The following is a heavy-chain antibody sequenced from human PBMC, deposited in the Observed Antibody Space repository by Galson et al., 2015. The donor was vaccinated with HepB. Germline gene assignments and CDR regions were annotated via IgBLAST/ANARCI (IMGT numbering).Heavy chain of an antibody. D-gene: IGHD3-22*01. CDR3: ARGFTMIVVVKAYDAFDI. J-gene: IGHJ3*02. V-gene: IGHV3-66*01. Sequence: SLRLSCAASGFTVSSNYMSWVRQAPGKGLEWVSVIYSGGSTYYADSVKGRFTISRDNSKNTLYLQMNSLRAEDTAVYYCARGFTMIVVVKAYDAFDIWGQGTMVTVSS. CDR2: IYSGGST. CDR1: GFTVSSNY.